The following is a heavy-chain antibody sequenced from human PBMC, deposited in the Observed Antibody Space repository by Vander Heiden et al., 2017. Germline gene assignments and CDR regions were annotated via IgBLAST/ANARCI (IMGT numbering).Heavy chain of an antibody. CDR1: GFTFSSYG. D-gene: IGHD3-10*01. J-gene: IGHJ3*02. CDR2: IWYDGSNK. V-gene: IGHV3-33*01. CDR3: ARDAGLLADALDI. Sequence: QVELVESGGGVVQPGRSLSLSCAASGFTFSSYGMHWVRQAPGKGLEWVAVIWYDGSNKNYADSVKGRFIISKDNSKNTLYLQMNSLRAEDTAVYYCARDAGLLADALDIWGQGTMVTVSS.